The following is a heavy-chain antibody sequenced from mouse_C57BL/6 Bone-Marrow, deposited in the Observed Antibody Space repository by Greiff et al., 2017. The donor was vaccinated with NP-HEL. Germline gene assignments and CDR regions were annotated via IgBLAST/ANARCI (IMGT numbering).Heavy chain of an antibody. J-gene: IGHJ1*03. CDR3: ARVDGYDVWYFDV. CDR2: ISDGGSYT. Sequence: EVKLMESGGGLVKPGGSLKLSCAASGFTFSSYAMSWVRQTPEKRLEWVATISDGGSYTYYPANVKGRFTISRADAKNNLYLQMSPLKSEDTAMYYCARVDGYDVWYFDVWGTGTTVTVSS. V-gene: IGHV5-4*03. CDR1: GFTFSSYA. D-gene: IGHD2-2*01.